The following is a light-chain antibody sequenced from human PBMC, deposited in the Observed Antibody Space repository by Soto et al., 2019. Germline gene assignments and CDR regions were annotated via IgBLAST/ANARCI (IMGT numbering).Light chain of an antibody. CDR2: DVS. Sequence: QSGLTQPASVSGSPGQSITISCTGTSSDVGGYNFVSWYQQHPGTAPKLMIYDVSNRPSGVSNRFSGSKSGNTASLTISGLQPEDEADYYCSSYTSSSTVVFGGGTKLTVL. CDR1: SSDVGGYNF. V-gene: IGLV2-14*01. CDR3: SSYTSSSTVV. J-gene: IGLJ2*01.